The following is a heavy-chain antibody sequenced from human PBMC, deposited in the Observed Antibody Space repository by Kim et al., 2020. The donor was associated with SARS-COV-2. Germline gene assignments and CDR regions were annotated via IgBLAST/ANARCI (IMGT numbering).Heavy chain of an antibody. CDR3: ARNSGSYFGFGMDV. D-gene: IGHD1-26*01. Sequence: GGSLRLSCAASGFTFSDYTMNWVRQAPGKGLEWVSSISSSSYIYYAESVKGRFTISRDNAKNSLYLQMNSLRAEDTAVYYCARNSGSYFGFGMDVWGQGTTVTVSS. CDR2: ISSSSYI. CDR1: GFTFSDYT. V-gene: IGHV3-21*01. J-gene: IGHJ6*02.